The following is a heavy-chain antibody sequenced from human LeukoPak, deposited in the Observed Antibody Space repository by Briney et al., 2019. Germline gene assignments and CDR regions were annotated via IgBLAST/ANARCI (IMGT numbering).Heavy chain of an antibody. V-gene: IGHV3-23*01. CDR2: ISGSGGST. D-gene: IGHD2-21*02. Sequence: GGSLRLSCAASGFTFSSYAMSWVRQAPGKGLEWVSAISGSGGSTYYADSVKGRFTISRDNAKNTVYLQMNSLRDEDTAVYYCARFLMVTAGDYWGQGTPVTVSS. CDR1: GFTFSSYA. CDR3: ARFLMVTAGDY. J-gene: IGHJ4*02.